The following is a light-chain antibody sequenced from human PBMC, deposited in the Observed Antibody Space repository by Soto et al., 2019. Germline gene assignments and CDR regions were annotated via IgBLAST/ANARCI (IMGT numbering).Light chain of an antibody. CDR3: QQFFYIPT. Sequence: AIRMTQSPSSLSASTGDRVTITCRASQGISSYLAWYQQKPGKAPKLLIYAASTLQSGVPSRFSGSGSGTDFTLTISCLQSEDFATYYCQQFFYIPTFGQGTKVEI. CDR1: QGISSY. CDR2: AAS. V-gene: IGKV1-8*01. J-gene: IGKJ1*01.